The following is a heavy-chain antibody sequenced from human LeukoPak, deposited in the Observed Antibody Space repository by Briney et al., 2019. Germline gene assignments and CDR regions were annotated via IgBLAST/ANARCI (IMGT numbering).Heavy chain of an antibody. CDR3: ARWRSRSSSWKNLVVTARTALDY. V-gene: IGHV1-8*01. Sequence: ASVKVSCKASGYTFTSYDINWVRQATGHGLEWMGWMNPNSGNTGYAQKFQGRVTMTRNTSISTAYMELSSLRSEDTAVYYCARWRSRSSSWKNLVVTARTALDYWGQGTLVTVSS. CDR1: GYTFTSYD. J-gene: IGHJ4*02. D-gene: IGHD2-21*02. CDR2: MNPNSGNT.